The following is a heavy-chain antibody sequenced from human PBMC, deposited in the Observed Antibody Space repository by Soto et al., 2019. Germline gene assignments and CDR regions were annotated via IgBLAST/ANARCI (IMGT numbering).Heavy chain of an antibody. CDR1: GFTVSSNY. J-gene: IGHJ6*02. D-gene: IGHD3-22*01. Sequence: EVQLVESGGGLIQPGGSLRLSCAASGFTVSSNYMSWVRQAPGKGLEWVSVIYSGGSTYYADSVKGRFTISRDDSKNTLYLQMNSLRSEDTAVYYCARDRPYYESSGYGHYGMDVWGQGTTVTVS. CDR2: IYSGGST. V-gene: IGHV3-53*01. CDR3: ARDRPYYESSGYGHYGMDV.